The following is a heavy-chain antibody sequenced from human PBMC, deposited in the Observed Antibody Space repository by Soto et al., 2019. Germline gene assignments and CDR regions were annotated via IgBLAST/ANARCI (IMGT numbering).Heavy chain of an antibody. V-gene: IGHV1-69*06. CDR3: ARAEQPDQQNYYYYYGMDV. D-gene: IGHD6-13*01. J-gene: IGHJ6*02. CDR1: GGTFSSYA. Sequence: QVQLVQSGAEVKKPGSSVKVSCKASGGTFSSYAISWVRQAPGQGLEWMGGIIPIFGTANYAQKFQGRVTITADKSTSTGYMELSSLRSEDTAVYYCARAEQPDQQNYYYYYGMDVWGQGTTVTVSS. CDR2: IIPIFGTA.